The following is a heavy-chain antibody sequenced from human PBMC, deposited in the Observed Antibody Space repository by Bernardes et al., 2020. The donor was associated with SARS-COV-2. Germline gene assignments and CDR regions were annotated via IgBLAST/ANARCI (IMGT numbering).Heavy chain of an antibody. V-gene: IGHV1-24*01. D-gene: IGHD2-2*01. CDR1: GYTLTELS. Sequence: ASVKVSCKVSGYTLTELSMHWVRQAPGKGLEWMGGFDPEDGETIYAQKFQGRVTMTEDTSTDTAYMELSSLRSEDTAPVVEVPIAHHNGGISRTVVYGRVRNGHRPQSQRELIRRPVHGNGDSALQGGVVLRNATAMDISYPLQALPWG. CDR3: VPIAHHNGGISRTVVYGRVRNGHRPQSQRELIRRPVHGNGDSALQGGVVLRNATAMDISYPLQALP. J-gene: IGHJ5*02. CDR2: FDPEDGET.